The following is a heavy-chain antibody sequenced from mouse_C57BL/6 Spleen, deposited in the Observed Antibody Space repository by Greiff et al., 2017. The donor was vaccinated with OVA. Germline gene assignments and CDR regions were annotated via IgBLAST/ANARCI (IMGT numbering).Heavy chain of an antibody. D-gene: IGHD2-5*01. V-gene: IGHV1-15*01. CDR2: IDPETGGT. CDR1: GYTFTDYE. CDR3: TKPYSNYDWYFDV. J-gene: IGHJ1*03. Sequence: QVQLQQSGAELVRPGASVTLSCKASGYTFTDYEMHWVKQTPVHGLEWIGAIDPETGGTAYNQKFKGKAILTADKSSSTAYMELRSLTSEDSAVYYCTKPYSNYDWYFDVWGTGTTVTVSS.